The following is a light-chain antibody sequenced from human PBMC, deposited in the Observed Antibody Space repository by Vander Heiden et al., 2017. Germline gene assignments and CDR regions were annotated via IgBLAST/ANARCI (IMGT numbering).Light chain of an antibody. Sequence: DIQMTQSPSTLSASVGDRVTITCQVSQSSSSWWAWYQQKPGKAPKLLIYKASSLESGVPSRFSGSGSGTEFTLTISSLQPDDFATYYCQQYNSYSPYTFGQGTKLEIK. V-gene: IGKV1-5*03. J-gene: IGKJ2*01. CDR1: QSSSSW. CDR3: QQYNSYSPYT. CDR2: KAS.